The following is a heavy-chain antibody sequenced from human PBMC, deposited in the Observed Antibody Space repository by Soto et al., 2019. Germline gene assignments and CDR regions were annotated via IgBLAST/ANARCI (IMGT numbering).Heavy chain of an antibody. J-gene: IGHJ6*02. CDR3: ARHSGYYDFWSGYYPRLTNYYYGMDV. CDR2: IDPSDSYT. D-gene: IGHD3-3*01. Sequence: GESLKISCKGSGYSFTSYWISWVRQMPGKGLEWMGRIDPSDSYTNCSPSFQGHVTISADKSISTAYLQWSSLKASDTAMYYCARHSGYYDFWSGYYPRLTNYYYGMDVWGQGTTVTVSS. CDR1: GYSFTSYW. V-gene: IGHV5-10-1*01.